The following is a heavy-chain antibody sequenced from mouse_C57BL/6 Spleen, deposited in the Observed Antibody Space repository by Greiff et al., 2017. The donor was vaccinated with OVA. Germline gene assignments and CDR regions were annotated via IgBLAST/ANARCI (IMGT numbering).Heavy chain of an antibody. CDR1: GYTFTSYW. D-gene: IGHD1-1*01. CDR2: IHPSDSAT. CDR3: ARITTVVAPDAY. Sequence: QVQLQQSGAELVKPGASVKVSCKASGYTFTSYWMHWVKQRPGQGLEWIGRIHPSDSATNYNQKFKGKATLTVDKSSSTAYMQLSSLTSEDSAVYYCARITTVVAPDAYWGQGTLVTVSA. J-gene: IGHJ3*01. V-gene: IGHV1-74*01.